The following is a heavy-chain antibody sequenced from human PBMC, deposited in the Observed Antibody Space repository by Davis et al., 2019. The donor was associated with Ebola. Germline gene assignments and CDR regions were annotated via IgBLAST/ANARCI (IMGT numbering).Heavy chain of an antibody. CDR3: AREGRSAWAFDY. CDR1: GGSISSHY. D-gene: IGHD3-3*01. Sequence: PSETLSLTCTVSGGSISSHYWSWIRQPPGKGLEWIGNIYYSGSTNYSPSLKNRVTISVDTSKSQFSLKLSFVTAADTAVYFCAREGRSAWAFDYWGQGTLVTVSS. J-gene: IGHJ4*02. V-gene: IGHV4-59*11. CDR2: IYYSGST.